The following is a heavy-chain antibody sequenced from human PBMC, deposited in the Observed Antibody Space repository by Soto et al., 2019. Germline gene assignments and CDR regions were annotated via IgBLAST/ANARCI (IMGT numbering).Heavy chain of an antibody. J-gene: IGHJ6*02. CDR3: AKDDPPPRSLEWLSPYGMDV. Sequence: QVQLVESGGGVVQPGRSLRLSCAASGFTFSSYGMHWVRQAPGKGLEWVAVISYDGSNKYYADSVKGRFTISRDNSKNTLYLQMNSLRAEDTAVYYCAKDDPPPRSLEWLSPYGMDVWGQGTTVTVSS. CDR2: ISYDGSNK. V-gene: IGHV3-30*18. CDR1: GFTFSSYG. D-gene: IGHD3-3*01.